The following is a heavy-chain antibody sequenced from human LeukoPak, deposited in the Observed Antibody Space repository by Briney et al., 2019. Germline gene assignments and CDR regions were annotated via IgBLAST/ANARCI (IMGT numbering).Heavy chain of an antibody. Sequence: GGSLRLSCAASGFTFSSYSMNWVRQAPGKGLEWVSSISSSSYIYYADSVKGRFTISRDNAKNSLYLQMNSLRAEDTAVYYCAIQHYDFWSGTAGHLDYWGQGALVTVSS. J-gene: IGHJ4*02. CDR1: GFTFSSYS. CDR2: ISSSSYI. D-gene: IGHD3-3*01. CDR3: AIQHYDFWSGTAGHLDY. V-gene: IGHV3-21*01.